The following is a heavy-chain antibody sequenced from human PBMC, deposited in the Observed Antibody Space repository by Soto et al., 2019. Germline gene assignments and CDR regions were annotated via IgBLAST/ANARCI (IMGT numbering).Heavy chain of an antibody. Sequence: QVQLVESGGGLVKPGGSLRLSCAASGFTFSDYYMSWIRQAPGKGVEWVSYMSGSSGFRNYADSVKGRCTISRDNAKKSLQLQMNSLSVEVTAVNYCAREAGEYCGSGGVGWCDRWGQGGLVAVSS. D-gene: IGHD3-10*01. V-gene: IGHV3-11*05. CDR3: AREAGEYCGSGGVGWCDR. CDR2: MSGSSGFR. J-gene: IGHJ5*02. CDR1: GFTFSDYY.